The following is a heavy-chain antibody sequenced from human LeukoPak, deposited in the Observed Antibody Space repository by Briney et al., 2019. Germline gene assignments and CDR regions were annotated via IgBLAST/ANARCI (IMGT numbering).Heavy chain of an antibody. J-gene: IGHJ6*03. D-gene: IGHD2-2*01. CDR1: GYTFTSYG. CDR3: ARHPRIVVVPAAIAGTWDYYMDV. Sequence: GASVKVSCKASGYTFTSYGISWVRQAPGQGLEWMGWISAYNGNTNYAQKLQGRVTMTTDTSTSTAYMELRSLRSDDTAVYYCARHPRIVVVPAAIAGTWDYYMDVWGKGTTVTVSS. V-gene: IGHV1-18*01. CDR2: ISAYNGNT.